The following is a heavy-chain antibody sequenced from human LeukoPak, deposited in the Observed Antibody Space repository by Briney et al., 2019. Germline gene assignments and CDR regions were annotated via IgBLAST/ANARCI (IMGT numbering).Heavy chain of an antibody. V-gene: IGHV4-39*01. CDR3: ARVRKRFDILTGYYNFDY. CDR1: GGSISSSSYY. D-gene: IGHD3-9*01. CDR2: IYYSGST. J-gene: IGHJ4*02. Sequence: PSETLSLTCTVSGGSISSSSYYWRWIRQPPGKGLEWIGSIYYSGSTYYNPSLKSRVTISVDTSKNQFSLKLSSVTAADTAVYYCARVRKRFDILTGYYNFDYWGQGTLVTVSS.